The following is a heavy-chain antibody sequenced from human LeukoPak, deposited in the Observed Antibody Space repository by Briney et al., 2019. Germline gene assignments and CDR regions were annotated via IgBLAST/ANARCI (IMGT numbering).Heavy chain of an antibody. D-gene: IGHD3-9*01. CDR2: INHSGST. J-gene: IGHJ4*02. CDR3: ARRGYDILTGSLLGYFDY. CDR1: GGSISSSSYY. V-gene: IGHV4-39*07. Sequence: SETLSLTCTVSGGSISSSSYYWGWIRQPPGKGLEWIGEINHSGSTNYNPSLKSRVTISVDTSKNQFSLKLSSVTAADTAVYYCARRGYDILTGSLLGYFDYWGQGTLVTVSS.